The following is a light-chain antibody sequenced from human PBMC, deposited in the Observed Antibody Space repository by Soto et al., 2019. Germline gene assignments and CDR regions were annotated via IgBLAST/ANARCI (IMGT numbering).Light chain of an antibody. CDR1: QSVRSN. J-gene: IGKJ5*01. CDR3: KQRSKGST. CDR2: DAS. V-gene: IGKV3-11*01. Sequence: VMTQSPATLSLSPGERVTLSCRASQSVRSNLAWYQQKPGQSPRLLIYDASNRASGIQARFSGSGSGTEFTLTIRSLEPEDFAVYYCKQRSKGSTCGQGTRLEIK.